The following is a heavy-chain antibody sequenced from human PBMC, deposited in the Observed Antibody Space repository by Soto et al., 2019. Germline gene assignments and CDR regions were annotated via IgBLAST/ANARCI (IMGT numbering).Heavy chain of an antibody. CDR3: AKRIGYSSGRFDY. CDR2: ISGSGGST. CDR1: GFTFSSYA. Sequence: GGSPRLSCAASGFTFSSYAMSWVRQAPGKGLEWVSAISGSGGSTYYADSVKGRFTISRDNSKNTLYLQMNSLRAEDTAVYYCAKRIGYSSGRFDYWGQGTLVTVSS. V-gene: IGHV3-23*01. J-gene: IGHJ4*02. D-gene: IGHD6-19*01.